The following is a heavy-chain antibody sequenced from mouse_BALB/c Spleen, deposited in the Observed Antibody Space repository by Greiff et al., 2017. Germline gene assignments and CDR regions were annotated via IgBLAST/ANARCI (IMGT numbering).Heavy chain of an antibody. D-gene: IGHD2-12*01. CDR1: GYTFTDYN. CDR3: ARDDRRAWFAY. J-gene: IGHJ3*01. V-gene: IGHV1-18*01. CDR2: INPNNGGT. Sequence: EVQLQQSGPELVKPGASVKIPCKASGYTFTDYNMDWVKQSHGKSLEWIGDINPNNGGTIYNQKFKGKATLTVDKSSSTAYMELRSLTSEDTAVYYCARDDRRAWFAYWGQGTLVTVSA.